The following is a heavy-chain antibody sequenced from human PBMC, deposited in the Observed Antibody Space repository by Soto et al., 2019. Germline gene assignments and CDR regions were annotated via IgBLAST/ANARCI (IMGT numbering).Heavy chain of an antibody. Sequence: GGSLRLSCAASGFTFSSYAMSWVRQAPGTGLEWVAALSGSGISTYYADTVKGRFTISRDNSRNTLYLQMNSLRAEDTAVYYCATSYDSSGYDYWGQVTLITVSS. CDR2: LSGSGIST. V-gene: IGHV3-23*01. J-gene: IGHJ4*02. D-gene: IGHD3-22*01. CDR3: ATSYDSSGYDY. CDR1: GFTFSSYA.